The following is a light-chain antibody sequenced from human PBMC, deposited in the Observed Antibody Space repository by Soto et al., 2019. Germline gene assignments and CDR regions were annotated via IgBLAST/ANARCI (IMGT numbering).Light chain of an antibody. CDR3: KQCSTCPPT. J-gene: IGKJ4*01. Sequence: EIVLTQSPATLSLSPGERATLYCRASQSVSSYLAWYHQKRGQAPRLLIYDASNRATGIPGSFTGIRSGTAFSLTISSLEPKDFADYYKKQCSTCPPTFGGGNKVEIK. V-gene: IGKV3-11*01. CDR1: QSVSSY. CDR2: DAS.